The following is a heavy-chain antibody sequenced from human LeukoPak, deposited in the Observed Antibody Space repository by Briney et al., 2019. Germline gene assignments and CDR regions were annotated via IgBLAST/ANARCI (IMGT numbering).Heavy chain of an antibody. CDR1: GFAFSRYG. V-gene: IGHV3-23*01. J-gene: IGHJ4*02. CDR2: ISESGSST. CDR3: ARALWRTVVTAFGY. D-gene: IGHD4-23*01. Sequence: GGSLRLSCAASGFAFSRYGMTWVRQPPGKGLEWVSGISESGSSTYYADSVRGRFSISRDNAKNTLYLQMNSLRAEDTAVYYCARALWRTVVTAFGYWGQGTLVTVSS.